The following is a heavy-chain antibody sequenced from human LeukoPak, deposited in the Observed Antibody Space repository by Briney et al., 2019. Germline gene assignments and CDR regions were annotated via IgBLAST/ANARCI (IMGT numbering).Heavy chain of an antibody. CDR3: ARGVEMATIDFDY. CDR1: GYTFTGYY. J-gene: IGHJ4*02. CDR2: INPNNGDT. D-gene: IGHD5-24*01. V-gene: IGHV1-2*02. Sequence: ASVKVSCKASGYTFTGYYMHWVRQAPGQGLEWMGWINPNNGDTNYAQKFQGSITMTRDTSISTAYMELSRLRSDDTAMYYCARGVEMATIDFDYWGQGTLVTVSS.